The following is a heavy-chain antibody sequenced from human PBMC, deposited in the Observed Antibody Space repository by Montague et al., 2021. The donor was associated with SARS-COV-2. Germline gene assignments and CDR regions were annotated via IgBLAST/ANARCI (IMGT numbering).Heavy chain of an antibody. CDR1: GGSITNNIYY. Sequence: SETLSLTCTVSGGSITNNIYYWAWIRQPPGKGLEWIGCIYYTGNTYYNPSPKSRVTISVATSKNHFNLKLSSVTAAETAVYYCASLKRYFDSSGYPSAFDFWGQGTKVTVSS. CDR3: ASLKRYFDSSGYPSAFDF. D-gene: IGHD3-22*01. CDR2: IYYTGNT. J-gene: IGHJ3*01. V-gene: IGHV4-39*02.